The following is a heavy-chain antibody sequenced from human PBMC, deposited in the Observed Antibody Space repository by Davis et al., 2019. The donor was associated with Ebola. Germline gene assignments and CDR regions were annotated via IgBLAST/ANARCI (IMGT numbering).Heavy chain of an antibody. Sequence: AASVKVSCKASGYTFTSYAMHWVRQAPGQRLEWMGWINAGNGNTKYSQKFQGRVTITADKSTSTAYMELSSLRSEDTAVYYCARGIAADDYWGQGTLVTVSS. CDR1: GYTFTSYA. CDR2: INAGNGNT. V-gene: IGHV1-3*01. D-gene: IGHD6-13*01. CDR3: ARGIAADDY. J-gene: IGHJ4*02.